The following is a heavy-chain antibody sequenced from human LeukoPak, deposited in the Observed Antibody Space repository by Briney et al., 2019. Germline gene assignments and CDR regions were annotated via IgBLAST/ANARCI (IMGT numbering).Heavy chain of an antibody. V-gene: IGHV1-69*13. CDR1: GGTFSSYA. J-gene: IGHJ6*03. CDR2: IIPIFGTA. D-gene: IGHD6-6*01. Sequence: GASVKVSCKASGGTFSSYAISWLRQAPGQGLEWMGGIIPIFGTANYAQKFQGRVTITADESTSTAYMELSSLRSEDTAVYYCARDRSTADYYYMDVWGKGTTVTVSS. CDR3: ARDRSTADYYYMDV.